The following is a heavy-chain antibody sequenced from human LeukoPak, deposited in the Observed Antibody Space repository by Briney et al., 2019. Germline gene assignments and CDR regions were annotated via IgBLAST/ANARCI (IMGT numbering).Heavy chain of an antibody. CDR2: ISNTGSFI. CDR1: GLTFSDEY. V-gene: IGHV3-11*01. Sequence: GGSLRLSCAASGLTFSDEYMSWIRQAPGKGLEWVSYISNTGSFISYADSVKGRFTITRDNAKNSLYLQMNSLRAEDAAAYYCVRARGAGPGAHFDYWGQGTLVTVSS. D-gene: IGHD3-10*01. CDR3: VRARGAGPGAHFDY. J-gene: IGHJ4*02.